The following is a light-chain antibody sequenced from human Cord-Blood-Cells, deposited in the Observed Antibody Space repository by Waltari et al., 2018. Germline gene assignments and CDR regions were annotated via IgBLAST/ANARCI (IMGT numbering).Light chain of an antibody. J-gene: IGKJ3*01. CDR1: QSVSSN. CDR3: QQYNNWLT. CDR2: GAS. V-gene: IGKV3-15*01. Sequence: EIVLTQSPATPSVSPGARATLSCRASQSVSSNLAWYQQKPGQAPRLLSYGASTRATGIPARFSGSGSGTEFTLTISSLQSEDFAVYYGQQYNNWLTFGPGTKVDSK.